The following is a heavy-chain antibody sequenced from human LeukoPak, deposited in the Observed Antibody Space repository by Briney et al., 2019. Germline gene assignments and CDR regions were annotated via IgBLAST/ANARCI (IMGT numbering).Heavy chain of an antibody. CDR3: ARVARELLREEFDY. Sequence: ASVKVSCKASGGTFSSYAISWVRQAPGQGLEWMGGIIPIFGTANYAQKFQGRVTITADESTSTAYMELSSLRSEDTAVYYCARVARELLREEFDYWGQGTQVTVSS. CDR2: IIPIFGTA. CDR1: GGTFSSYA. V-gene: IGHV1-69*13. D-gene: IGHD1-26*01. J-gene: IGHJ4*02.